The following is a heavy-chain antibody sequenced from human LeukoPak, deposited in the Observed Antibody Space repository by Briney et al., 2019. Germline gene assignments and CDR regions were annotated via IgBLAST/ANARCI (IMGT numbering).Heavy chain of an antibody. Sequence: ASVKVSCKASGGTFSSYAISWVRQAPGQGLEWMGGIIPIFGTANYAQKFQGRVTITTDESTSTAYMELSSLRSKDTAVYYCARDRGAYDILTGYYRRTYNWFDPWGQGTLVTVSS. CDR1: GGTFSSYA. J-gene: IGHJ5*02. CDR2: IIPIFGTA. D-gene: IGHD3-9*01. CDR3: ARDRGAYDILTGYYRRTYNWFDP. V-gene: IGHV1-69*05.